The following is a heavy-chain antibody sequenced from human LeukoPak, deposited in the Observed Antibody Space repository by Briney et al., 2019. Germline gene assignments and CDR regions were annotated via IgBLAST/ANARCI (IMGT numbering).Heavy chain of an antibody. CDR2: ISGSGGTT. Sequence: GGSLRLSCAASGFTFSSYAMSWVRQAPGKGLEWVSVISGSGGTTNYADSVKGRFTISSDNSKNTLYLQMNSLRAEDTAVYYCAKVIWSGTYGMDVWGQGTTVTVSS. V-gene: IGHV3-23*01. J-gene: IGHJ6*02. D-gene: IGHD3-10*01. CDR1: GFTFSSYA. CDR3: AKVIWSGTYGMDV.